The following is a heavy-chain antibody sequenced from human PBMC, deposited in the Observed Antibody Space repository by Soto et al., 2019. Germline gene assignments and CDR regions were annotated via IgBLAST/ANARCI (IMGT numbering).Heavy chain of an antibody. CDR2: VYYSGNT. CDR3: ARWSDVWDVFDY. J-gene: IGHJ4*02. D-gene: IGHD1-26*01. V-gene: IGHV4-39*01. Sequence: PSETLSLTCTVSGASISSSSHYWGWIRQPPGKGLEWIGNVYYSGNTYYNPSLKSRVTISIDTSKNQFSLKLSSLTAADTAVYYCARWSDVWDVFDYWGQGTLVTVSS. CDR1: GASISSSSHY.